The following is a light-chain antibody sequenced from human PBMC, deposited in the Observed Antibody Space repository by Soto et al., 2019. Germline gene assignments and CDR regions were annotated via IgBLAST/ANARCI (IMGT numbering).Light chain of an antibody. Sequence: EIILTQSPVTLSVSPGERASLSCGASQSVSSRYLAWYQQKPGLAPRLLIYDASSRATGIPDRFSGSGSGTDFTLTISRLEPEDFAVYYCQQRSNWLTFGGGTKVDI. J-gene: IGKJ4*01. CDR3: QQRSNWLT. V-gene: IGKV3D-20*02. CDR1: QSVSSRY. CDR2: DAS.